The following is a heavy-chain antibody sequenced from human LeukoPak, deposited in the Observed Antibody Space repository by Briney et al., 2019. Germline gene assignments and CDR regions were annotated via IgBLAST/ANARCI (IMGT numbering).Heavy chain of an antibody. J-gene: IGHJ4*02. V-gene: IGHV1-18*01. CDR3: AREGQGYYYDSSGYSSDY. D-gene: IGHD3-22*01. Sequence: ASVKVSYKASGYTLTSYGIIWVRQAPGQGLEWMGWISAYYGNTNFVQKLQGKVPMPTDTSTSSAYMELRSLRSEDTAVNYCAREGQGYYYDSSGYSSDYWGQGTLVTVSS. CDR1: GYTLTSYG. CDR2: ISAYYGNT.